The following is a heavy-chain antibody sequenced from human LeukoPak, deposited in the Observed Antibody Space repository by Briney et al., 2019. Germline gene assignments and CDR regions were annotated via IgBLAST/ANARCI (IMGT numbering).Heavy chain of an antibody. CDR2: ISGSGGST. Sequence: PGGSLRLSCAASGFTFSSYAMSWVRQAPGKGLEWVSAISGSGGSTYYADSVKGRFTISRDNSKNTLYLQMNSLRAEDTAVYYCARELGTMVRGVTYYYGMDVWGQGTTATVSS. D-gene: IGHD3-10*01. CDR3: ARELGTMVRGVTYYYGMDV. CDR1: GFTFSSYA. J-gene: IGHJ6*02. V-gene: IGHV3-23*01.